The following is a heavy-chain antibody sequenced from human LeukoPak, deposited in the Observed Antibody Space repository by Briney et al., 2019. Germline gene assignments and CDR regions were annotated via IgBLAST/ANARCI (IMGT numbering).Heavy chain of an antibody. CDR2: I. V-gene: IGHV3-23*01. J-gene: IGHJ3*02. CDR1: GFTFNNYA. Sequence: PGGSLRLSCAASGFTFNNYAMGWVRQAPGKGLEWVSTIKGRFTFSRDDSKNTLYLQMNSLRAEDTAVYYCAKASGVPWADYAFDIWGQGTMVTVSS. CDR3: AKASGVPWADYAFDI. D-gene: IGHD3-10*01.